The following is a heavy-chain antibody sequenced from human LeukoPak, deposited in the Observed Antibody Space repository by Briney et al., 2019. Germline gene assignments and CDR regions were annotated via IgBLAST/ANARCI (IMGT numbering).Heavy chain of an antibody. CDR3: ARVYDSSGYYIIPTYYYGMDV. V-gene: IGHV3-30*04. Sequence: PGGSLRLSCAASGFTFSSYAMHWVRQAPGKGLEGGAVISYDGSNKYYADSVKGRFTISRDNSKNTLYLQMNSLRAEDTAVYYCARVYDSSGYYIIPTYYYGMDVWGQGTTVTVSS. D-gene: IGHD3-22*01. CDR1: GFTFSSYA. J-gene: IGHJ6*02. CDR2: ISYDGSNK.